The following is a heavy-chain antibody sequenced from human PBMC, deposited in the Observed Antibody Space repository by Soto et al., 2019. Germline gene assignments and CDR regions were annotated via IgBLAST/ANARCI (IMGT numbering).Heavy chain of an antibody. V-gene: IGHV4-39*01. CDR2: IYYSGST. D-gene: IGHD3-3*01. J-gene: IGHJ4*02. CDR1: GGSISSSSYY. CDR3: ASFTIFGVDLDY. Sequence: SETLSLTCTVSGGSISSSSYYWGWIRQPPGKGLEWIGSIYYSGSTYYNPSLKSRVTISVDTSKNQFSLKLSSVTAADTAVYYCASFTIFGVDLDYWGQGTLVTVSS.